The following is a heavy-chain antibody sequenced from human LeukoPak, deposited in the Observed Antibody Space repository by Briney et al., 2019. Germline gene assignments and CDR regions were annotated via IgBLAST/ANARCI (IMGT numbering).Heavy chain of an antibody. CDR2: ISSSSRYI. Sequence: GGSLRLSCAASGFTFTSYSMNWVRQAPGRGLEWVSSISSSSRYIYYADSVKGRFTISRDNSKNTLYLQMNSLRAEDTAVYYCAKSFGPVIAAAGTGADWGQGTLVTVSS. D-gene: IGHD6-13*01. CDR3: AKSFGPVIAAAGTGAD. V-gene: IGHV3-21*04. J-gene: IGHJ4*02. CDR1: GFTFTSYS.